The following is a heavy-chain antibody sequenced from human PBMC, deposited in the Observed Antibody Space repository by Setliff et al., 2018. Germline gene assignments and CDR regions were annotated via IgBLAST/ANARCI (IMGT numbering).Heavy chain of an antibody. CDR3: ARDLYGSGSYGAFDI. Sequence: GGSLRLSCAASGFTFSTYWMSWVRQAPGKGLEWVANIKQDGSEKYYVDSVKGRFSISRDNAKNSLYLQMNSLRAEDTAVYYCARDLYGSGSYGAFDIWAQGTMVTVSS. V-gene: IGHV3-7*01. J-gene: IGHJ3*02. CDR1: GFTFSTYW. CDR2: IKQDGSEK. D-gene: IGHD3-10*01.